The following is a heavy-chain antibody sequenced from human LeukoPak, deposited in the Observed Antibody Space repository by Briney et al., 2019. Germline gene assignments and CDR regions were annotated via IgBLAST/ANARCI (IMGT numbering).Heavy chain of an antibody. D-gene: IGHD6-19*01. CDR2: IYYSGST. V-gene: IGHV4-59*01. CDR1: GGSISSYY. J-gene: IGHJ6*03. Sequence: PSETLSLTCTVSGGSISSYYWSWIRQPPGKGLEWIGYIYYSGSTNYNPSLKSRATISVDTSKTQFSLKLSSVTAADTAVYYCAREIRYSSGWYYYYYYMDVWGKGTTVTVSS. CDR3: AREIRYSSGWYYYYYYMDV.